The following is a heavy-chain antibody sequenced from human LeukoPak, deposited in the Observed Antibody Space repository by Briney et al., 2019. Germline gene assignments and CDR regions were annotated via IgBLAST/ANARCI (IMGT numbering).Heavy chain of an antibody. J-gene: IGHJ4*02. CDR2: IQGDERSA. V-gene: IGHV3-74*01. CDR1: GFRFSGYW. D-gene: IGHD3-3*01. Sequence: PGGSLRLSCGVFGFRFSGYWMHWVRQAPGKGLEWVSRIQGDERSASYGDSVRGRFTISKDNAKNILYLQMDSLRVEDTAVYYCVKGHAGTIFGVVPVNPLDYWGQGTQVTVSS. CDR3: VKGHAGTIFGVVPVNPLDY.